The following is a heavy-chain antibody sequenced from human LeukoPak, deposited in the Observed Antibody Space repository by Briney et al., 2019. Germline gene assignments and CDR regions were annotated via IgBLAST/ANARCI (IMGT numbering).Heavy chain of an antibody. J-gene: IGHJ3*02. D-gene: IGHD2/OR15-2a*01. CDR3: ARFVNKGAFDI. Sequence: PSETLSLTCTVSGGSISSGGYYWSWIRQHPGKGLEWIGYIYYSGSTYYNPSLKSRVTISVDTSKNQFSLKLSSVTAADTAVYYCARFVNKGAFDIWGQGTMVTVSS. V-gene: IGHV4-31*03. CDR1: GGSISSGGYY. CDR2: IYYSGST.